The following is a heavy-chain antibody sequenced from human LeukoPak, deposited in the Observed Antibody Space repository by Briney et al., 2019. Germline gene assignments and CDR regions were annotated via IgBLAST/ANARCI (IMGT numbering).Heavy chain of an antibody. Sequence: PGGSLRLSCAASGFTFSSYSMNWVRQAPGKGLEWVSSISSSSSYIYYADSVKGRFTISRDNAKNSLYLQMNSLRAEDTAVYYCARDRGKIAAAGTCDYWGQGTLVTVSS. CDR1: GFTFSSYS. CDR2: ISSSSSYI. V-gene: IGHV3-21*01. J-gene: IGHJ4*02. D-gene: IGHD6-13*01. CDR3: ARDRGKIAAAGTCDY.